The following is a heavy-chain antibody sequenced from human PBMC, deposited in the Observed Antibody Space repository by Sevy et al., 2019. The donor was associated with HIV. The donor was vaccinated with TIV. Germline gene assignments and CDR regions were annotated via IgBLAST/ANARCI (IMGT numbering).Heavy chain of an antibody. CDR1: GFTFSSYA. J-gene: IGHJ5*02. Sequence: GGSLRLSCAASGFTFSSYAMSWVRQAPGKGLEWVSAISGSGGSTYYADSVKGRFTISRDNSKNTLYLQMNSLRAEDTAVYYCAKDRRFGLTSIKEGWFDPRGQGTLVTVSS. CDR2: ISGSGGST. D-gene: IGHD3-10*01. V-gene: IGHV3-23*01. CDR3: AKDRRFGLTSIKEGWFDP.